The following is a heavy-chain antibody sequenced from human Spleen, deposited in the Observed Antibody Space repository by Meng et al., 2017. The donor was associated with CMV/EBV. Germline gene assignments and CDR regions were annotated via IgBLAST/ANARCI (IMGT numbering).Heavy chain of an antibody. V-gene: IGHV3-9*01. CDR2: ITWNGGTI. D-gene: IGHD1-26*01. CDR3: AKDMGYSGSDIDS. J-gene: IGHJ4*02. CDR1: GFTVDDFA. Sequence: SLKISCAASGFTVDDFAMLWVRQAPGKGLEWVSTITWNGGTIAYVDSVKGRFTISRDNTKNFLYLQMNSLRVEDTALYYWAKDMGYSGSDIDSWGQGTLVTVSS.